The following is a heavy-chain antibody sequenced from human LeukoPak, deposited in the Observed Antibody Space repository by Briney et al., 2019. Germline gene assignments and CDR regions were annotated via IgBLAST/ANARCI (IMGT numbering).Heavy chain of an antibody. D-gene: IGHD4-17*01. CDR3: ARLNDYGDRYNYYYYMDV. V-gene: IGHV4-39*07. CDR1: GGSISSYY. CDR2: IYYSGST. J-gene: IGHJ6*03. Sequence: SETLSLTCTVSGGSISSYYWGWIRQPPGKGLEWIGSIYYSGSTYYNPSLKSRVTISVDTSKNQFSLKLSSVTAADTAVYYCARLNDYGDRYNYYYYMDVWGKGTTVTVSS.